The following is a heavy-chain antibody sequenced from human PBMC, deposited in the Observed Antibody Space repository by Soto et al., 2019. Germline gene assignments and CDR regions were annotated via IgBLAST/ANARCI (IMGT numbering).Heavy chain of an antibody. CDR1: GYAFTNSW. CDR2: IYPGDSDA. J-gene: IGHJ6*02. CDR3: VRQISPSWSTMDV. V-gene: IGHV5-51*01. D-gene: IGHD2-2*01. Sequence: PGESLKISCKASGYAFTNSWIGWVRQMPGKGLEWMGIIYPGDSDASFSPSFQGQVTISADKSITTAYMQWGSLKASDTAMYYCVRQISPSWSTMDVWGQGTSVTVSS.